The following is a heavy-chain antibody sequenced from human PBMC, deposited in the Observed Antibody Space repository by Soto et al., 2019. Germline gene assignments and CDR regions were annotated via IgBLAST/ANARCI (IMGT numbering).Heavy chain of an antibody. J-gene: IGHJ4*02. CDR2: ISYDGSNK. CDR1: GFTFSSYG. D-gene: IGHD3-22*01. V-gene: IGHV3-30*18. Sequence: GGSLRLSCAASGFTFSSYGMHWVRQAPGKGLEWVAVISYDGSNKYYADSVKGRFTISRDNSKNTLYLQMNSLRAEDTAVYYCAKGVVVITEVFDYWGQGILVTVS. CDR3: AKGVVVITEVFDY.